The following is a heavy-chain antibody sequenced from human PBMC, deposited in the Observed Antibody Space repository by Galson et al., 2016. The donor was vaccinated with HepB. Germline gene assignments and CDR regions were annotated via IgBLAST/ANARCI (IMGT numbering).Heavy chain of an antibody. CDR1: GFVFNEYT. V-gene: IGHV3-30*04. D-gene: IGHD3-10*01. CDR3: ARGSGYPISGSHDY. J-gene: IGHJ4*02. Sequence: SLRLSCAASGFVFNEYTMHWVRQAPGKGLEWVALVSYSGSNEYYGDSVKGRMTSSRDNSKSTLYLHIKNPRAEDTAVYYCARGSGYPISGSHDYWGQGTLVTVSS. CDR2: VSYSGSNE.